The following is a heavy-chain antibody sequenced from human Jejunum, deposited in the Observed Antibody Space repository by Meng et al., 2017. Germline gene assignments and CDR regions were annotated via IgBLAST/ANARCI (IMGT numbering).Heavy chain of an antibody. J-gene: IGHJ3*01. Sequence: GESLKISCAASGFTFSDYAVTWVRQAPGKGLEWVSTGSGSGGSKYYAEPDTGRFTISRDNSKNTIYLQMSSLRAEDTAIYYCAKDGRGVAGSGAFDVWGQGTVVTVSS. V-gene: IGHV3-23*01. CDR3: AKDGRGVAGSGAFDV. D-gene: IGHD6-19*01. CDR2: GSGSGGSK. CDR1: GFTFSDYA.